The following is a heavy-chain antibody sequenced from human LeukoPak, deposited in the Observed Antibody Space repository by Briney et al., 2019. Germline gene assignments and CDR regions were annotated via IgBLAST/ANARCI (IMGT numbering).Heavy chain of an antibody. CDR3: ARDKSSSWKPRPGGYYYMDV. Sequence: ASVKVSCKASGYTFTSYGISWVRQAPGQGLEWMGWISAYNGNTNYAQKLQGRVTMTTDTSTSTAYMELRSLRSDDTAVYYCARDKSSSWKPRPGGYYYMDVWGKGTTVTVSS. D-gene: IGHD6-13*01. V-gene: IGHV1-18*01. J-gene: IGHJ6*03. CDR2: ISAYNGNT. CDR1: GYTFTSYG.